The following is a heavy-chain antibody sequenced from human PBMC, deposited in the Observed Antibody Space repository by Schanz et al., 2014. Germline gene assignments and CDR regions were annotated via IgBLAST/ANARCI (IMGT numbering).Heavy chain of an antibody. CDR3: AKDSCSSTTCYGYGMDV. Sequence: VQLVESGGGVVQPGRSLRLSCAASGFTFSSYGMSWVRQGPGKGLEWVSGISGGGGTRNYADSVKGRFTVFRDNSKRTLYLEINDPRAEDTAVYYCAKDSCSSTTCYGYGMDVWGQGSTXTVSS. J-gene: IGHJ6*02. V-gene: IGHV3-23*04. D-gene: IGHD2-2*01. CDR1: GFTFSSYG. CDR2: ISGGGGTR.